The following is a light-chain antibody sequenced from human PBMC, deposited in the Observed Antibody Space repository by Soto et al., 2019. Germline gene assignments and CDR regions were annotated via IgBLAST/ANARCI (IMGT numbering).Light chain of an antibody. CDR3: LLDFRYFWA. Sequence: ILLTQSPCSLSASVGARVTITCRASQAIRTALGWYQQRPGKVPKLLIYAASTLQSGVPSRFSGSGSGTDFTLTISSLQPEDFATYYCLLDFRYFWAFGQGTKV. J-gene: IGKJ1*01. CDR2: AAS. CDR1: QAIRTA. V-gene: IGKV1-6*01.